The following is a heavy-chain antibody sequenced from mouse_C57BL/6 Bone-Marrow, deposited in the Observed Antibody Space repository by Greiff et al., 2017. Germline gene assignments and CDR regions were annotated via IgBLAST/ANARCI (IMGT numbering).Heavy chain of an antibody. J-gene: IGHJ4*01. V-gene: IGHV1-53*01. Sequence: QVQLKQPGTELVKPGASVKLSCKASGYTFTSYWMHWVKQRPGQGLEWIGNINPSNGGTNYTAQFKSKDTLTVDQSSSTAYMQLSSLTSEDSAVYYCARSDLRWYPMDYWGQGTSVTVSS. CDR1: GYTFTSYW. D-gene: IGHD2-1*01. CDR3: ARSDLRWYPMDY. CDR2: INPSNGGT.